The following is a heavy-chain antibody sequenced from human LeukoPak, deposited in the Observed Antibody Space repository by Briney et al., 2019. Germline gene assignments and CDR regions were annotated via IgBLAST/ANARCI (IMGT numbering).Heavy chain of an antibody. V-gene: IGHV4-59*01. CDR1: GGSISSYY. Sequence: PSETLSLTCTVSGGSISSYYWSWIRQPPGKGLEWIGYIYYSGSTNYNPSLKSRVTISVDTSKNQFSLKLSSVTAADTAVYYCARGFGGLGVVIGWFDPWGQGTLCTVSS. CDR2: IYYSGST. J-gene: IGHJ5*02. D-gene: IGHD3-3*01. CDR3: ARGFGGLGVVIGWFDP.